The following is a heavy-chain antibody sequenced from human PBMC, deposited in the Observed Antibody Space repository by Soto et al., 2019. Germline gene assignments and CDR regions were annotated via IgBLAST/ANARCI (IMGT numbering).Heavy chain of an antibody. V-gene: IGHV3-21*01. J-gene: IGHJ4*02. CDR3: ARATPLDFWSGYYKLRYFDY. CDR1: GFTFSSYS. Sequence: GGSLRLSCAASGFTFSSYSMNWVRQAPGKGLEWVSSISSSSSYIYYADSVKGRFTISRDNAKNSLYLQMNSLRAEDTAVYYCARATPLDFWSGYYKLRYFDYWGQGTLVTVSS. D-gene: IGHD3-3*01. CDR2: ISSSSSYI.